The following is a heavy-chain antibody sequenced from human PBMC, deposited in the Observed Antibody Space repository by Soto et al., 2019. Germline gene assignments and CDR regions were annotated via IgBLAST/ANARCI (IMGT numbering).Heavy chain of an antibody. V-gene: IGHV6-1*01. CDR3: ARHRSIAVAGFDY. CDR1: GDSVSSNSAA. D-gene: IGHD6-19*01. CDR2: TYYRSRWYN. Sequence: SQTLSLTCAISGDSVSSNSAAWNWIRQSPSRGLEWLGRTYYRSRWYNDYAVSVRSRITVNADTSKNQFSLKLSSVTAADTAVYYCARHRSIAVAGFDYWGQGTLVTVSS. J-gene: IGHJ4*02.